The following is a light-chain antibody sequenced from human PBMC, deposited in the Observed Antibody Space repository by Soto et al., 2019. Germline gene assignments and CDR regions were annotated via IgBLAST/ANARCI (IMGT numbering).Light chain of an antibody. CDR1: SSDVGGYNY. V-gene: IGLV2-14*01. CDR3: SSYTSSSTLWV. Sequence: QSALTQPASVSGSPGQSITISCTGTSSDVGGYNYVSWYQQHPGKAPKLRIYEVSNRPSGVSNRFSGSKSGNTASLTISGLQAEDEADYYCSSYTSSSTLWVFGGGNKLTVL. CDR2: EVS. J-gene: IGLJ3*02.